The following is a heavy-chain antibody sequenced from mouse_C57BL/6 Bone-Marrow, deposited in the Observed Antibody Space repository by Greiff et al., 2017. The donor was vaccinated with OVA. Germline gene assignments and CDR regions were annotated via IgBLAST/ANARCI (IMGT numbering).Heavy chain of an antibody. CDR2: IDPSDSYT. V-gene: IGHV1-59*01. D-gene: IGHD1-1*01. J-gene: IGHJ4*01. CDR1: GYTFTSYW. CDR3: AIIYYYGSSLYYAMDY. Sequence: QVQLQQPRAELVRPGTSVKLSCKASGYTFTSYWMHWVKQRPGQGLEWIGVIDPSDSYTNYNQKFKGKATLTVDTSSSTAYMQLSSLTSEDSAVYYCAIIYYYGSSLYYAMDYWGQGTSVTVSS.